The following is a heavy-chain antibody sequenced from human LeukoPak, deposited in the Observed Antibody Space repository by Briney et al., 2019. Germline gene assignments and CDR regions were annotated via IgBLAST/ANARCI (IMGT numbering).Heavy chain of an antibody. V-gene: IGHV1-46*01. CDR3: ASPGYCSGGSCYSGAFDI. CDR1: GYTFTSYY. Sequence: GASVKASCKASGYTFTSYYMHWVRQAPGQGLEWMGIINPSGGSTSYAQKFQGRVTMTRDTSTSTVYMELSSLRSEDTAVYYCASPGYCSGGSCYSGAFDIWGQGTVVTVSS. CDR2: INPSGGST. D-gene: IGHD2-15*01. J-gene: IGHJ3*02.